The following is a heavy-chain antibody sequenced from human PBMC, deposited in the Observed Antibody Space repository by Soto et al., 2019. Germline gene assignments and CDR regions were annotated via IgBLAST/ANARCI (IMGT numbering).Heavy chain of an antibody. CDR1: GFTLSGSS. CDR2: IRSKANNYAT. V-gene: IGHV3-73*02. Sequence: QLVESGGGLVQPGGSLKLSCAASGFTLSGSSMHWVRQVSGKGLEWIGRIRSKANNYATAYAASVKGRFTISRDDSKTTAYLQMNSLKTEDTAVYYCTRQDYDRSDYDPFPDYWGQGPLVTVSS. D-gene: IGHD3-22*01. J-gene: IGHJ4*02. CDR3: TRQDYDRSDYDPFPDY.